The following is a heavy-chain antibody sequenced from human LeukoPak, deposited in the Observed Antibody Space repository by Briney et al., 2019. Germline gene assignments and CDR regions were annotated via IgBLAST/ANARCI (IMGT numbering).Heavy chain of an antibody. Sequence: GGSLRLSCAASGFTFSSYWMHWVRQAPGKGLVWVSRINSDGSSTSYADSVKGRFTISRDNAKNTLYLQMNSLGAEDTAVYYCARGPTIFEVYGEGAFDIWGQGTMVTVSS. V-gene: IGHV3-74*01. D-gene: IGHD3-3*01. CDR1: GFTFSSYW. CDR3: ARGPTIFEVYGEGAFDI. J-gene: IGHJ3*02. CDR2: INSDGSST.